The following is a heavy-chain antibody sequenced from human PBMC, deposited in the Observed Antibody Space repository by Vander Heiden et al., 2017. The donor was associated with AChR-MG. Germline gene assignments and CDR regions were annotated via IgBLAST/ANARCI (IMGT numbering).Heavy chain of an antibody. D-gene: IGHD3-16*02. CDR3: AKEEVIGYYYYYGMDV. Sequence: EVQLVESGGGLVQPGRSLRLSCAAPGFPFADYAMPWVRQAPGKGLEWVSGISWNSGSIGYADSVKGRFTISRDNAKNSLYLQMNSLRAEDTALYYCAKEEVIGYYYYYGMDVWGQGTTVTVSS. J-gene: IGHJ6*02. CDR1: GFPFADYA. V-gene: IGHV3-9*01. CDR2: ISWNSGSI.